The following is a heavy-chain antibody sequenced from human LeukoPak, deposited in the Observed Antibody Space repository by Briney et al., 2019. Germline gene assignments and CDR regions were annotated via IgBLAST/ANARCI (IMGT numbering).Heavy chain of an antibody. Sequence: PGGSLRLSCAASGFTFDDYAMHWVRQAPGKGLEWVSGISWNSGSIGYADSVKGRFTISRDNAKNSLYLQMNSLRAEDTAVYYCARDLLDDYVWGSYRLPDFDYWGQGTLVTVSS. D-gene: IGHD3-16*02. J-gene: IGHJ4*02. CDR2: ISWNSGSI. CDR1: GFTFDDYA. CDR3: ARDLLDDYVWGSYRLPDFDY. V-gene: IGHV3-9*01.